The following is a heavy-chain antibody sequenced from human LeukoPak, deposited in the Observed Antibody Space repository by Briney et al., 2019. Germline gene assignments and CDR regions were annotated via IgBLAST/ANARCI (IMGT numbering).Heavy chain of an antibody. Sequence: SVKVSCKASGGTFSSYAISWVRQAPGQGLEWMGRIIPILGIANYAQEFQGRVTITADKSTSTAYMELSSLRSEDTAVYYCARQDYGDYGGIGYWGQGTLVTVSS. CDR1: GGTFSSYA. CDR3: ARQDYGDYGGIGY. D-gene: IGHD4-17*01. CDR2: IIPILGIA. V-gene: IGHV1-69*04. J-gene: IGHJ4*02.